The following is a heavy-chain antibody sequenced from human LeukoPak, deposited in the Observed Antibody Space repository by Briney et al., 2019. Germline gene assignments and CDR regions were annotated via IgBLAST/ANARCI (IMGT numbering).Heavy chain of an antibody. Sequence: ASVKVSCKASGYTLTSYGISRVRQAPGQGLEGMGWIRAYNGNKNYAQKLQGRVTTTTDTSTSPAYMELRSLRSHATAVYYCARDGPSTNYYSMDGWGKGTTVTVSS. V-gene: IGHV1-18*01. J-gene: IGHJ6*03. D-gene: IGHD5/OR15-5a*01. CDR3: ARDGPSTNYYSMDG. CDR1: GYTLTSYG. CDR2: IRAYNGNK.